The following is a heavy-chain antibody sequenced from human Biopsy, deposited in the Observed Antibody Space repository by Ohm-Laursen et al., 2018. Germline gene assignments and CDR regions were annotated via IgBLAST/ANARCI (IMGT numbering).Heavy chain of an antibody. V-gene: IGHV3-53*01. CDR2: IYTGGST. Sequence: SLRLSCSASGFTFNNYGMQWVRQAPGKGLEWVSVIYTGGSTFYADSVKGRFTISRDKSKNTPYLQMNNLTAEDTAVYYCAREGRDYWGQGTLVTVSS. CDR1: GFTFNNYG. J-gene: IGHJ4*02. CDR3: AREGRDY.